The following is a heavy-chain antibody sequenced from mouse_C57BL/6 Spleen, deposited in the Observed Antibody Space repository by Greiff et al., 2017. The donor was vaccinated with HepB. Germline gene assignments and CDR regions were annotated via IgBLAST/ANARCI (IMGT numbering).Heavy chain of an antibody. CDR3: ARDNYYGSSSYAMDY. J-gene: IGHJ4*01. D-gene: IGHD1-1*01. CDR2: INYDGSST. V-gene: IGHV5-16*01. CDR1: GFTFSDYY. Sequence: EVNVVESEGGLVQPGSSMKLSCTASGFTFSDYYMAWVRQVPEKGLEWVANINYDGSSTYYLDSLKSRFIISRDNAKNILYLQMSSLKSEDTATYYCARDNYYGSSSYAMDYWGQGTSVTVSS.